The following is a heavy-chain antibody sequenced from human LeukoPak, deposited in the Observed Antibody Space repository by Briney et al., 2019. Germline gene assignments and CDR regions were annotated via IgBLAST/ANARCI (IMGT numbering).Heavy chain of an antibody. D-gene: IGHD4-11*01. J-gene: IGHJ4*02. CDR1: GGSISSGGYY. CDR2: IYHSGST. V-gene: IGHV4-30-2*01. CDR3: ARDRAPQDYKGTGYYFDY. Sequence: SETLSLTCTVSGGSISSGGYYWSWIRQPPGKGLEWIGYIYHSGSTYYNPSLKSRVTISVDRSKNQFSLKLSSVTAADTAVYYCARDRAPQDYKGTGYYFDYWGQGTLVTVSS.